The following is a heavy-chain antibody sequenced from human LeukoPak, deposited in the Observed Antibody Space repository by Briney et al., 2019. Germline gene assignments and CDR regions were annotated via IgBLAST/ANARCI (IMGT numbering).Heavy chain of an antibody. CDR1: GFTFSISA. CDR3: AKGGPSTSFDY. V-gene: IGHV3-23*01. Sequence: GGSLRLSCAASGFTFSISAMSWVRQAPGKGLEWVSSISDSGGSTYFADSVKGRFTISRDNSKNTLYVQMKSLRAEDTAVYYCAKGGPSTSFDYWGQGTLVTVSS. D-gene: IGHD2-2*01. J-gene: IGHJ4*02. CDR2: ISDSGGST.